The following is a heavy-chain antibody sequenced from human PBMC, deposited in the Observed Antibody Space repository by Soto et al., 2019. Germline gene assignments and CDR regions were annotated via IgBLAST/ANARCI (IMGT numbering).Heavy chain of an antibody. CDR2: VKDGGHT. V-gene: IGHV4-34*01. Sequence: QEQLQQWGAGLLKPSETLSLNCAGNGGSLSGYYWSWIRQPPGKGLEWIGEVKDGGHTNYSPSLRGRVTISSDTSNNQFSLRLNSVTAADTGVYYCARGQEGVVATHWDQGSLVTVSS. CDR1: GGSLSGYY. CDR3: ARGQEGVVATH. D-gene: IGHD5-12*01. J-gene: IGHJ4*02.